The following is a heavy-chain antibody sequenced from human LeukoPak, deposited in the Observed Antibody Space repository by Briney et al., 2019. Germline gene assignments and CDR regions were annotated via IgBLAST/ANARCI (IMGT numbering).Heavy chain of an antibody. D-gene: IGHD3-22*01. V-gene: IGHV3-23*01. CDR3: AKDGYYYDSAGYFAIQHFDY. J-gene: IGHJ4*02. CDR2: ISGSDSGT. Sequence: PGGSLRLSCAASGFTFSTYAMSWVRQAPGKGLEWVSSISGSDSGTYYADSVKGRFTISRDNSKNTLYLEMNSLRAEDTAVYYCAKDGYYYDSAGYFAIQHFDYWGQGTVVTVSS. CDR1: GFTFSTYA.